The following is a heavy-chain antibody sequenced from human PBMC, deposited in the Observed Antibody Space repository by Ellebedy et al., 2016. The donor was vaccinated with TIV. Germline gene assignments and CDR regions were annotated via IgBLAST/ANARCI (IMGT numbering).Heavy chain of an antibody. CDR2: IGGGNT. J-gene: IGHJ6*02. Sequence: PGGSLRLSCAASGFPFSVYYMSLIRQAPGKGLEWVSYIGGGNTNYADSVKGRFSISRDNAKNSLYLQMDNLRAEDTAVYYCAREDWYRMDVWGQGTTVTVSS. V-gene: IGHV3-11*05. CDR1: GFPFSVYY. D-gene: IGHD3/OR15-3a*01. CDR3: AREDWYRMDV.